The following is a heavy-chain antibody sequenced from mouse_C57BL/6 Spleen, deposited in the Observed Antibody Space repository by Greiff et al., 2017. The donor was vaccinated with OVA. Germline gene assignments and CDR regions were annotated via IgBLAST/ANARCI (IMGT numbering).Heavy chain of an antibody. CDR2: IYPGDGDT. CDR3: ARRLDGYHWYFDV. CDR1: GYAFSSSW. V-gene: IGHV1-82*01. D-gene: IGHD2-3*01. J-gene: IGHJ1*03. Sequence: VKLQESGPELVKPGASVKISCKASGYAFSSSWMNWVKQRPGKGLEWIGRIYPGDGDTNYNGKFKGKATLTADKSSSTAYMQLSSLTSEDSAVYFCARRLDGYHWYFDVWGTGTTVTVSS.